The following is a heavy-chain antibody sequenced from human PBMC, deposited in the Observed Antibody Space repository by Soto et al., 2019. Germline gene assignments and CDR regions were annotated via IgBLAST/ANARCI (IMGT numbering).Heavy chain of an antibody. CDR2: LSGSGGTT. Sequence: GGSLRLSCAASGFTFRSYAMSWVRQAPGKGLEWVSTLSGSGGTTHYADSVKGRFTISRDNSRSTMYLQMNSLRAEDTAIYYCAKGDSYYYFILGGWGQGTLVTVSS. V-gene: IGHV3-23*01. J-gene: IGHJ4*02. CDR3: AKGDSYYYFILGG. D-gene: IGHD3-10*01. CDR1: GFTFRSYA.